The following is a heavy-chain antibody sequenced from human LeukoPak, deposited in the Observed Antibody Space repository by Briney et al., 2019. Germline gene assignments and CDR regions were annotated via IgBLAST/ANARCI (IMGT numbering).Heavy chain of an antibody. CDR2: IYYSGTT. V-gene: IGHV4-59*08. Sequence: PSETLSLTCTASGGSISSYYWSWIRQPPGKGLEWIGYIYYSGTTNYNPSLKSRVTILVDTSKNQFSLNLSSVTAADTAVYYCARRGRAAAGYDYWGQGTLVTVSS. J-gene: IGHJ4*02. CDR1: GGSISSYY. D-gene: IGHD6-13*01. CDR3: ARRGRAAAGYDY.